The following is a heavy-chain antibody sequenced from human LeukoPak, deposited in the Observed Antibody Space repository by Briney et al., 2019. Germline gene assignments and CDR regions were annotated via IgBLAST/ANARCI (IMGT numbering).Heavy chain of an antibody. D-gene: IGHD3-3*01. CDR2: INSDGGTT. CDR3: ARARSGFLDY. Sequence: GGSLRHSCAASGFTFSSYWMHWVRRDPGQGLVWVSRINSDGGTTNYADSVKGRFTISRDNAKSTLYLQVNSLRAEDTAVYYCARARSGFLDYWGQGTLATVSS. J-gene: IGHJ4*02. V-gene: IGHV3-74*01. CDR1: GFTFSSYW.